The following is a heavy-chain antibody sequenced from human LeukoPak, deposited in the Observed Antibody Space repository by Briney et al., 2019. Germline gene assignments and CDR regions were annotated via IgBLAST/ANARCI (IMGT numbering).Heavy chain of an antibody. J-gene: IGHJ4*02. CDR2: ISSSSYI. V-gene: IGHV3-21*01. CDR1: GFTFSSYN. Sequence: PGGSLRLSCAASGFTFSSYNMNWVRQAPGKGLEWVSSISSSSYIYYANSVKGRFTISRDNAKNSLYLQMNSLRAEDTAVYYCARVAAVVVVPAAILGFDYWGQGTLVTVSS. D-gene: IGHD2-2*01. CDR3: ARVAAVVVVPAAILGFDY.